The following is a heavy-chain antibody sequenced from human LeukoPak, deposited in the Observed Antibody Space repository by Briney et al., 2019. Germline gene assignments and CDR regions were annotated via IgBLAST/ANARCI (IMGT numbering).Heavy chain of an antibody. V-gene: IGHV4-38-2*02. CDR1: GYSISSGYY. CDR2: IYHSGST. D-gene: IGHD2-15*01. Sequence: SETLSLTCTVSGYSISSGYYWGWIRQPPGKGLEWIGSIYHSGSTYYNPSLKSRVTISVDTSKNQFSLKLSSVTAADTAVYYCARDIVVVVAATLVNWFDPWGQGTLVTVSS. J-gene: IGHJ5*02. CDR3: ARDIVVVVAATLVNWFDP.